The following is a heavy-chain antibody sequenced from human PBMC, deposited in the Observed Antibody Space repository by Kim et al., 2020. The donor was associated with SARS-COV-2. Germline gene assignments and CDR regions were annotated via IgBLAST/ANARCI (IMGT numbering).Heavy chain of an antibody. Sequence: ASVKVSCKASGYTFTSYAMHWVRQAPGQRLEWMGWINAGNGNTKYSQKFQGRVTITRDTSASTAYMELSSLRSEDTAVYYCARDHEDVLRFLEWSPEDYFDYWGQGTLVTVSS. CDR1: GYTFTSYA. CDR2: INAGNGNT. CDR3: ARDHEDVLRFLEWSPEDYFDY. J-gene: IGHJ4*02. D-gene: IGHD3-3*01. V-gene: IGHV1-3*01.